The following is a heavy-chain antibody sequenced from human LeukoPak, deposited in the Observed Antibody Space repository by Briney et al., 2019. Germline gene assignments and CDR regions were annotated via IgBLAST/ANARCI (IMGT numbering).Heavy chain of an antibody. CDR2: ISAYNGNT. J-gene: IGHJ4*02. V-gene: IGHV1-18*04. CDR1: GYTFTGYY. Sequence: ASVKVSCKASGYTFTGYYMHWVRQAPGQGLEWMGWISAYNGNTNYAQKLQGRVTMTTDTSTSTAYMELRSLRSDDTAVYYCATNLGYYDSSGYRYWGQGTLVTVSS. CDR3: ATNLGYYDSSGYRY. D-gene: IGHD3-22*01.